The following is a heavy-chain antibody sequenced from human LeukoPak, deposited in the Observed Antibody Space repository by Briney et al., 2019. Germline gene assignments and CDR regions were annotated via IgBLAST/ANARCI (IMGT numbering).Heavy chain of an antibody. D-gene: IGHD2-15*01. CDR1: DFTLSSYA. CDR3: VKPLEEQLLRYYFDC. CDR2: ISTNGGNT. J-gene: IGHJ4*02. Sequence: GGSLRLSCSASDFTLSSYAMHWVRQAPGKGLEYVSGISTNGGNTYYADSVKGRFTISRDNSKNTLYLQMSSLRAEDTAVYYCVKPLEEQLLRYYFDCWGQGTLVTVSS. V-gene: IGHV3-64D*09.